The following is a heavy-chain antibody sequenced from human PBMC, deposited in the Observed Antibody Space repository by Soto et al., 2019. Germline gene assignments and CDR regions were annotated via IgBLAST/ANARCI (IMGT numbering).Heavy chain of an antibody. D-gene: IGHD2-2*01. CDR2: VSGNNGAS. V-gene: IGHV1-18*04. CDR1: GYTSADFG. Sequence: ASVKVSCKASGYTSADFGISWVRQAPGQGLEWMGWVSGNNGASNPAPKVQGRITMTLDTSTGVSYMALRSLRSDDTAIYYCVRDQKYFRVNGDWFDSWGQGTLVTVSS. CDR3: VRDQKYFRVNGDWFDS. J-gene: IGHJ5*01.